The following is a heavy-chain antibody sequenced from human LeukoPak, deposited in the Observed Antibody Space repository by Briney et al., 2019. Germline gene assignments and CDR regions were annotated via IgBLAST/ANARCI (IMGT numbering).Heavy chain of an antibody. CDR2: IFYSGAT. J-gene: IGHJ2*01. CDR3: VRHRRLNWYFDL. CDR1: GDSITSNTYY. V-gene: IGHV4-39*01. Sequence: SETLSLTCTVSGDSITSNTYYWGWVRQPPGKGLEWIASIFYSGATYYKPSLKSRVSISADTSKNQFSLTLSSVSAADTAVYFCVRHRRLNWYFDLWGRGTLVTVSS. D-gene: IGHD3-16*01.